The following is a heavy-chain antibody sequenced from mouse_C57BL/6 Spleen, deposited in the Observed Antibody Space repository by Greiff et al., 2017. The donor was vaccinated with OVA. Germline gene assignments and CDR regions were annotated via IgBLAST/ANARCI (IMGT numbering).Heavy chain of an antibody. V-gene: IGHV1-74*01. CDR1: GYTFTSYW. CDR3: AMGYDEGDAMDY. Sequence: QVHVKQPGAELVKPGASVKVSCKASGYTFTSYWMHWVKQRPGQGLEWIGRIHPSDSDTNYNQKFKGKATLTVDKSSSTAYMQLSSLTSEDSAVYYCAMGYDEGDAMDYWGQGTSVTVSS. CDR2: IHPSDSDT. D-gene: IGHD3-1*01. J-gene: IGHJ4*01.